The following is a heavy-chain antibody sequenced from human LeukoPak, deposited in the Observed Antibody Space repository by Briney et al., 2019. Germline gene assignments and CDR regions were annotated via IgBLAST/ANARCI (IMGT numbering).Heavy chain of an antibody. CDR2: MNPNSGNT. D-gene: IGHD2-15*01. Sequence: GASVKVSCKASGYTFTSYDINWVRQATGQGLEWMGWMNPNSGNTGYAQKFQGRVTITRNTSISTAYMELSSLRSEDTAVYYCARVRNRPLRSKGVYYFDYWGQGTLVTVSS. CDR3: ARVRNRPLRSKGVYYFDY. CDR1: GYTFTSYD. V-gene: IGHV1-8*03. J-gene: IGHJ4*02.